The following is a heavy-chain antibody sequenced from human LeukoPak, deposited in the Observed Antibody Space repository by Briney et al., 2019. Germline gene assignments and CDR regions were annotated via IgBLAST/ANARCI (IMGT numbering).Heavy chain of an antibody. CDR2: ISGSGAST. CDR1: GFTFSSYA. CDR3: ASLAPSSPNIVVVPAACPPFDY. D-gene: IGHD2-2*01. J-gene: IGHJ4*02. V-gene: IGHV3-23*01. Sequence: GGSLRLSCAASGFTFSSYAMSWVRQAPGKGLEWGSAISGSGASTYYADSVKGRFTISRDNSKNTLYLQMNSLRAEDTAVYYCASLAPSSPNIVVVPAACPPFDYWGQGTLVTVSS.